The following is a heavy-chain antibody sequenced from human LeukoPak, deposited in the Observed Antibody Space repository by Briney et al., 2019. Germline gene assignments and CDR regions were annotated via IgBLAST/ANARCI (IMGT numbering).Heavy chain of an antibody. CDR3: ARERARYCSSTSCYMDY. Sequence: GGSLRLSRAASGFTFSSYAMHWVRQAPGKGLEWVAVISYDGSNKYYADSVKGRFTISRDNSKNTLCLQMNSLRAEDTAVYYCARERARYCSSTSCYMDYWGQETLVTVSS. V-gene: IGHV3-30*01. D-gene: IGHD2-2*02. CDR2: ISYDGSNK. CDR1: GFTFSSYA. J-gene: IGHJ4*02.